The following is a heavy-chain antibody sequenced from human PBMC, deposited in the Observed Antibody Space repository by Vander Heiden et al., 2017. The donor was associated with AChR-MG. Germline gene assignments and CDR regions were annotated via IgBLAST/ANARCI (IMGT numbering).Heavy chain of an antibody. CDR1: GFTFSSYS. CDR2: ISSSSSYI. J-gene: IGHJ6*02. D-gene: IGHD2-8*01. V-gene: IGHV3-21*01. Sequence: EVQLVESGGGLVKPGGSLRLSCAASGFTFSSYSMNWVRQAPGKGLEWVSSISSSSSYIYYADSVKGRFTISRDNAKNSLYLQMNSLRAEDTAVYYCARDLGVGEMTNYYYYYGMDVWGQGTTVTVS. CDR3: ARDLGVGEMTNYYYYYGMDV.